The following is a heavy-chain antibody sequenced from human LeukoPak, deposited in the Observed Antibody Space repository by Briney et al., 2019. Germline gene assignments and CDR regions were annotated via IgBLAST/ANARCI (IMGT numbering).Heavy chain of an antibody. J-gene: IGHJ6*02. CDR3: AREPLLRYFTLAKDGMDV. D-gene: IGHD3-9*01. CDR1: GYTFTSYD. CDR2: MNPNSGNT. V-gene: IGHV1-8*01. Sequence: ASVNVSCKASGYTFTSYDINWVRQATGQGLEWMGWMNPNSGNTGYAQKFQGRVTMTRNTSISTAYIELSSLRSEDTAVYYCAREPLLRYFTLAKDGMDVWGQGTTVTVSS.